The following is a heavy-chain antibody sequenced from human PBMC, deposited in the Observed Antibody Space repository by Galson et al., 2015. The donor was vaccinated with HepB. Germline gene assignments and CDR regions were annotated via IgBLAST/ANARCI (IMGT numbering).Heavy chain of an antibody. J-gene: IGHJ3*02. D-gene: IGHD3-10*01. CDR2: IYSGGST. CDR3: ARDRSGDDAFDI. V-gene: IGHV3-66*01. Sequence: SLRLSCAASGFTVSSNYMSWVRQAPGKGLEWVSVIYSGGSTYYADSVKGRFTISRDNSKNTLYLQMNSLRAEDTAVYYCARDRSGDDAFDIWGQGTMVTASS. CDR1: GFTVSSNY.